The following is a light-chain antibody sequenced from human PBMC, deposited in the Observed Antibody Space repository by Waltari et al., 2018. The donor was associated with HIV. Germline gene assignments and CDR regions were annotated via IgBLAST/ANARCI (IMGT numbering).Light chain of an antibody. Sequence: EVDLPQAPDTLSLSPAERATLSCRASQNITSNYLAWYQPRLGQAPRLLIYGASSRATGIPERFAGSGSGTDFTLTISRLEPEDFAMYYCQHYGSSPRYTFGQGTNLEIK. V-gene: IGKV3-20*01. CDR3: QHYGSSPRYT. CDR1: QNITSNY. J-gene: IGKJ2*01. CDR2: GAS.